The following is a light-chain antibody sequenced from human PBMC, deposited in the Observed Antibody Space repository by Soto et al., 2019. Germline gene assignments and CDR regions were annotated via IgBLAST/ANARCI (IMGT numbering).Light chain of an antibody. CDR1: SSDVGGYNY. CDR2: DVS. Sequence: QSVLNQPASVSGSPGQSIPISCTGTSSDVGGYNYVSWYQQHPGKAPKLMIYDVSNRPSGVSNRFSGSKSGNTASLTISGLQAEDDSDYYCSSYTSSSTLEVFGTGTKVTVL. J-gene: IGLJ1*01. V-gene: IGLV2-14*01. CDR3: SSYTSSSTLEV.